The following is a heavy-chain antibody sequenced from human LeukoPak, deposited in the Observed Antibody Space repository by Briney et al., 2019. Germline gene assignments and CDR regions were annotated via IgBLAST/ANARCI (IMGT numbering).Heavy chain of an antibody. CDR1: GGSFSGYY. D-gene: IGHD6-13*01. CDR2: INHSGST. CDR3: ASPPIRYSSSWFLY. J-gene: IGHJ4*02. Sequence: PSETLSLTCAVYGGSFSGYYWSWIRQPPGKGLEWIGEINHSGSTNYNPSLKSRVTISVDTSKNQFSLKLSSVTAADTAVYYCASPPIRYSSSWFLYWGQGTLVTVSS. V-gene: IGHV4-34*01.